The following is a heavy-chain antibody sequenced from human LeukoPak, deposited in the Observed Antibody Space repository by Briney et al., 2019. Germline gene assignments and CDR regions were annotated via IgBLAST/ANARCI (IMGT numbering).Heavy chain of an antibody. D-gene: IGHD3-22*01. Sequence: ASVKVSCKASGYTFTSYDINWVRQATGQGLEWMGWISAYNGNTNYAQKLQGRVTMTTDTSTSTAYMELRSLRSGDTAVYYCARVITGRITMIVVARDDAFDIWGQGTMVTVSS. CDR1: GYTFTSYD. CDR2: ISAYNGNT. CDR3: ARVITGRITMIVVARDDAFDI. V-gene: IGHV1-18*01. J-gene: IGHJ3*02.